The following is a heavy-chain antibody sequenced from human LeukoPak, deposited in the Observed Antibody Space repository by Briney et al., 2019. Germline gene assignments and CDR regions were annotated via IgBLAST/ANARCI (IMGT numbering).Heavy chain of an antibody. CDR1: RDSITTGNYY. CDR3: ARDVNWGLHAFDI. Sequence: SETLSLTCTVSRDSITTGNYYWTWIRQSAGKGLEWIGRIYISGSTNYNPSLKSRVTISVDTSKNQFSLKLNSVTAADTAVYYCARDVNWGLHAFDIWGQGTLVTVSS. D-gene: IGHD2-21*01. V-gene: IGHV4-61*02. CDR2: IYISGST. J-gene: IGHJ3*02.